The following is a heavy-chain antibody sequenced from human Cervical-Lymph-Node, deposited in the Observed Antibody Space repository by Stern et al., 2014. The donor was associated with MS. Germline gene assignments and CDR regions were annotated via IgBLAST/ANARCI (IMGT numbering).Heavy chain of an antibody. J-gene: IGHJ3*01. V-gene: IGHV3-11*01. Sequence: VQLVESGGGLVKPGGSLRLSCVASGFDFSGHYMSWIRQAPGKGLEWVSYISGGGTATFYADSVKGRFTISRDNSENSLFLQLNSLRAEDTAVYYCARQTRVWPNDVFNLWGPGTMVTVSS. CDR3: ARQTRVWPNDVFNL. CDR2: ISGGGTAT. CDR1: GFDFSGHY. D-gene: IGHD3-16*01.